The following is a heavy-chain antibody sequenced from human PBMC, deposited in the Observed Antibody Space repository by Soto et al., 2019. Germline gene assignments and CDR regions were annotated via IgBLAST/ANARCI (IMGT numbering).Heavy chain of an antibody. Sequence: QVQLVQSGAEVKKPGASVKVSCKASGYTFTSYGISWVRQAPGQGLEWMGWISVYNGNTNYAQKLQGRVTMTTDTPTSKAYMELRSLRSDETAVYYCASGWFGEFVYYFDYWGQGTLVTVSS. CDR3: ASGWFGEFVYYFDY. D-gene: IGHD3-10*01. V-gene: IGHV1-18*01. CDR1: GYTFTSYG. J-gene: IGHJ4*02. CDR2: ISVYNGNT.